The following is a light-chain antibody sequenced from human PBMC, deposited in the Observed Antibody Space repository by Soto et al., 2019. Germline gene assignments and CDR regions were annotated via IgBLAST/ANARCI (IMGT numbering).Light chain of an antibody. Sequence: DIRMTQSPSTLSASVGDRVTITCRASQSISVWLAWYQQKAGKAPNLLIYKASRLESGVPSRFSGSGSETEFTPTISGLQPGDSATYYCQQYNSYSPTFGQGTKVDI. CDR3: QQYNSYSPT. V-gene: IGKV1-5*03. CDR1: QSISVW. CDR2: KAS. J-gene: IGKJ1*01.